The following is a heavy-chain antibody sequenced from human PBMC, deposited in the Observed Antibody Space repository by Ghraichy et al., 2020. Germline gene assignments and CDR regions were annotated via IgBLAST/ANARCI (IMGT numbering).Heavy chain of an antibody. J-gene: IGHJ4*02. V-gene: IGHV4-34*01. CDR2: INQSGST. CDR1: GTSLSGYY. D-gene: IGHD3-10*01. CDR3: ARGFGSGSYYHY. Sequence: SETLSLTCAVYGTSLSGYYWRWIRQPPGKGLEWIGEINQSGSTNYNPSLKSRVTISVDTSKNQFSLKLSSVTAADTAVYYCARGFGSGSYYHYWGQGTLVTVSS.